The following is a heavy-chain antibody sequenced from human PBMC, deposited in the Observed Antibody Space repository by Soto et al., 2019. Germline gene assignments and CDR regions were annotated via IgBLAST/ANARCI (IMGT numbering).Heavy chain of an antibody. D-gene: IGHD5-18*01. CDR3: ARTAMAVYYYDGMDV. Sequence: ASVKVSCKASGYTFTGYYMHWVRQAPGQGLEWMGWINPNSGGTNYAQKFQGWVTMTRDTSISTAYMELSRLRSDDTAVYCCARTAMAVYYYDGMDVWGQGTTVTVSS. J-gene: IGHJ6*02. CDR1: GYTFTGYY. V-gene: IGHV1-2*04. CDR2: INPNSGGT.